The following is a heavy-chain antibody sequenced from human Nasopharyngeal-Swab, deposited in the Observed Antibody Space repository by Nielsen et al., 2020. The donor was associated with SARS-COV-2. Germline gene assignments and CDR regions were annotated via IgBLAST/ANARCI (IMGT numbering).Heavy chain of an antibody. D-gene: IGHD6-6*01. CDR2: IIPIFGTA. CDR3: ARDPYSSSSGGWFDP. CDR1: GGTFSSYA. V-gene: IGHV1-69*13. Sequence: SVKVSCKASGGTFSSYAISWVRQAPGQGLEWMGGIIPIFGTANYAQKFQGRVTITADESTSTAYMELSSLRSEDTAVYYCARDPYSSSSGGWFDPWGQGTLVTVSS. J-gene: IGHJ5*02.